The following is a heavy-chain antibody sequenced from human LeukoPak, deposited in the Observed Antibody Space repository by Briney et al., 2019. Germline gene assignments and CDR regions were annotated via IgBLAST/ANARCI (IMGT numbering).Heavy chain of an antibody. CDR3: VKGGAGFANDFWTGYSYAFDS. Sequence: PGGSLRLSCAASGFTFSSYAMSWVRQAPGKGLAWVSAISGSGGSTYYADSVKGRFTISRDNSKNTLYLQMNSLRAEDTAVYYCVKGGAGFANDFWTGYSYAFDSWSGGTMVSASS. CDR2: ISGSGGST. D-gene: IGHD3/OR15-3a*01. CDR1: GFTFSSYA. J-gene: IGHJ3*02. V-gene: IGHV3-23*01.